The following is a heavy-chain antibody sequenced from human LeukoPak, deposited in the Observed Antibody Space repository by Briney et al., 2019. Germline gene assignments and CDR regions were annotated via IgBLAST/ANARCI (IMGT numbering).Heavy chain of an antibody. D-gene: IGHD5-12*01. J-gene: IGHJ4*02. CDR2: ISGTSATI. V-gene: IGHV3-48*01. CDR3: AKDLGATDSGYFY. CDR1: GFTFSNFN. Sequence: GGSLRLSCAASGFTFSNFNMNWVRQAPGKGLEWISYISGTSATIYYADSVKGRFTISRDNAKNSLYLQMNSLRAEDTAVYYCAKDLGATDSGYFYWGQGTLVTVSS.